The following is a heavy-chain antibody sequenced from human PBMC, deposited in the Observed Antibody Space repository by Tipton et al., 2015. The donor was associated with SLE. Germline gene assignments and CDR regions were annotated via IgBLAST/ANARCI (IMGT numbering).Heavy chain of an antibody. Sequence: TLSLTCAVYGGSFSGYFWTWIRQPPGKGLEWIGEVNYSGSTSYNPSLQSRVTISVDTSKSQFSLNLSSVTAADTAVYYCARGWDYTERYRYFDLWGRGTLVTVSS. V-gene: IGHV4-34*01. J-gene: IGHJ2*01. CDR2: VNYSGST. D-gene: IGHD2-2*02. CDR1: GGSFSGYF. CDR3: ARGWDYTERYRYFDL.